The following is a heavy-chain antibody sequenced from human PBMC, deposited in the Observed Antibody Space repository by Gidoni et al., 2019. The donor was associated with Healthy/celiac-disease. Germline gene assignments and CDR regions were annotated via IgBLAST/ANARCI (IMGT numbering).Heavy chain of an antibody. J-gene: IGHJ4*02. D-gene: IGHD4-17*01. CDR2: IWYDGSNK. CDR3: ARGNYGGNPDY. CDR1: GFTFRSYG. Sequence: QVQLVESGGGVVQPGRSLRLSCAASGFTFRSYGMHWVRQAPGKGLEWVAVIWYDGSNKYYADSVKGRFTISRDNSKNTLYLQMNSLRDEDTAVYYCARGNYGGNPDYWGQGTLVTVSS. V-gene: IGHV3-33*01.